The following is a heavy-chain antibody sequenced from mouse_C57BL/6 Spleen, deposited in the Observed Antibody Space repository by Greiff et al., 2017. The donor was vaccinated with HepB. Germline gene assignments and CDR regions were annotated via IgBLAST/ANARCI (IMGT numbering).Heavy chain of an antibody. J-gene: IGHJ4*01. Sequence: VQLKESGGGLVKPGGSLKLSCAASGFTFSDYGMHWVRQAPEKGLEWVAYISSGSSTIYYADTVKGRFTISRDNAKNTLFLQMTSLRSEDTAMYYCARNSYGSRVYAMDYWGQGTSVTVSS. V-gene: IGHV5-17*01. CDR2: ISSGSSTI. D-gene: IGHD1-1*01. CDR3: ARNSYGSRVYAMDY. CDR1: GFTFSDYG.